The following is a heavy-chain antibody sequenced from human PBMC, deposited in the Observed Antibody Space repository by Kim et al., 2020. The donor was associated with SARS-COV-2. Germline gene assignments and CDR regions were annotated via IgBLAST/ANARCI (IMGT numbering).Heavy chain of an antibody. CDR3: ARVGIWSGSYYFDY. D-gene: IGHD1-26*01. J-gene: IGHJ4*02. CDR2: IYYSGST. CDR1: GGSISSYY. V-gene: IGHV4-59*13. Sequence: SETLSLTCTVSGGSISSYYWSWIRQPPGKGLEWIGYIYYSGSTNYNPSLKSRVTISVDTSKNQFSLKLSSVTAADTAVYYCARVGIWSGSYYFDYWGQGTLVTVSS.